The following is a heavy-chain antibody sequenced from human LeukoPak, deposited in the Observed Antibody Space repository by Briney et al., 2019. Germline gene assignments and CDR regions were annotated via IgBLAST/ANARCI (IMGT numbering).Heavy chain of an antibody. D-gene: IGHD2-21*02. J-gene: IGHJ3*02. CDR3: AKAGYCGGDCYSDAFDI. CDR1: GFTFSSYA. V-gene: IGHV3-23*01. CDR2: ISGSGGST. Sequence: GGSLRLSCAASGFTFSSYAMSWVRQAPGKGLEWVSAISGSGGSTYYADSVKGRFTISRDNSKNTLYLQMNSLRAEDMAVYYCAKAGYCGGDCYSDAFDIWGQGTMVTVSS.